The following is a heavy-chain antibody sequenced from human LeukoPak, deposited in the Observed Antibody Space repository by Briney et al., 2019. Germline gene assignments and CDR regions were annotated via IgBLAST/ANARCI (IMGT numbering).Heavy chain of an antibody. V-gene: IGHV4-30-4*07. D-gene: IGHD3-16*01. CDR3: AKNYIGGFGKPDY. CDR1: GGSISSGGYS. CDR2: IYYSGST. Sequence: SETLSLTCAVSGGSISSGGYSWSWIRQPPGKGLEWIGYIYYSGSTYYNPSLKSRVTLSVDTSKNQFSLTLSSVTAADTAVYYFAKNYIGGFGKPDYWGQGTLVTVSS. J-gene: IGHJ4*02.